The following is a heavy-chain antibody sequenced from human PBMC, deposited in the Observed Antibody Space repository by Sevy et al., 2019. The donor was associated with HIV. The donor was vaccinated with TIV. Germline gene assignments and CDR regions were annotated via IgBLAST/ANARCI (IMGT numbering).Heavy chain of an antibody. CDR3: ARKSVSYSHFDY. V-gene: IGHV3-13*01. D-gene: IGHD1-26*01. CDR1: GFTFSYYD. J-gene: IGHJ4*02. CDR2: FGIARDT. Sequence: GGSLRLSCAASGFTFSYYDMHWVRQPTGKGLEWVSGFGIARDTYYSDSVKGRFTISRENAKNSLYLQMNSLRAGDTAVYYCARKSVSYSHFDYWGQGTLVTVSS.